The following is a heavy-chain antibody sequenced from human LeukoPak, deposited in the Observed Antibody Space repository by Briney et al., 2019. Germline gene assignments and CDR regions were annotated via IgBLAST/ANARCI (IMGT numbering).Heavy chain of an antibody. CDR3: ARLDTAMLYFDY. CDR1: GGSISSYY. Sequence: SETLSLTCTVSGGSISSYYWSWIRQPPGKGLEWIGYIYYSGSTNYNPSLKSRVTISVDTSKNQFSLKLSSVPAADTAVYYRARLDTAMLYFDYWGQGTLASVSS. V-gene: IGHV4-59*08. J-gene: IGHJ4*02. CDR2: IYYSGST. D-gene: IGHD5-18*01.